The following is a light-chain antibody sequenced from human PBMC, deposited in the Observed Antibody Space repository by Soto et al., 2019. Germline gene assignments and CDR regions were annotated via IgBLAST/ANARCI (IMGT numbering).Light chain of an antibody. J-gene: IGLJ1*01. V-gene: IGLV2-8*01. Sequence: QSALTQPPSASGSPGQSVTISCTGTSSDVGGYNFVSWYQQHPGKAPKLMIYEVSERPSGVPDRFSASKSGNTASLTVSGLQADDEADYYCSSYAGSKNFPYVFGTGTKV. CDR1: SSDVGGYNF. CDR2: EVS. CDR3: SSYAGSKNFPYV.